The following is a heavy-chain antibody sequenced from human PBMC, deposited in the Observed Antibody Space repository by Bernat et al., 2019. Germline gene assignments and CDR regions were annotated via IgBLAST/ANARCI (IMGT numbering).Heavy chain of an antibody. J-gene: IGHJ3*02. V-gene: IGHV3-21*01. Sequence: EVQLVESGGGLVKPGGSLRLSCAASGFTFSTYSMNWVRQAPGKGLEWVSSISSSSSYIYYADSVKGRFTISRDNAKNSLYLQMNSLRAEDTAVYYCARLGGDRDCSGGSCYSDAFDIWGQGTMVTVSS. CDR3: ARLGGDRDCSGGSCYSDAFDI. CDR2: ISSSSSYI. D-gene: IGHD2-15*01. CDR1: GFTFSTYS.